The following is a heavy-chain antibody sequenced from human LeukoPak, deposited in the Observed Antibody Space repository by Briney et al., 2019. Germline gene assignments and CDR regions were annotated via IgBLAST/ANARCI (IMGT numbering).Heavy chain of an antibody. CDR1: GFTVSSYE. CDR2: ISIRGNTI. Sequence: GGSLRLSCAASGFTVSSYEMNWVRQAPGKGLEWVSYISIRGNTIYYADSVKGRFTISRDNAKISLYLQMNSLRVEDTAIYYCARSLGPTRPFDYWGQGTLLIVSS. V-gene: IGHV3-48*03. CDR3: ARSLGPTRPFDY. D-gene: IGHD5-24*01. J-gene: IGHJ4*02.